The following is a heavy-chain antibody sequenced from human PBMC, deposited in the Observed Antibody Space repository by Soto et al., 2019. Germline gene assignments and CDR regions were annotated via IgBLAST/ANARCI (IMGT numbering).Heavy chain of an antibody. D-gene: IGHD2-15*01. CDR3: ARETKRAAADFDY. CDR2: IYYSGST. CDR1: GGSISNHY. V-gene: IGHV4-59*11. J-gene: IGHJ4*02. Sequence: SETLSLTCTVSGGSISNHYWYWIRQPPGKGLEYIGYIYYSGSTNYNPSLESRVTISVDTSKNQFSLKLRSVTAADTAVYYCARETKRAAADFDYWGQGTLVTVSS.